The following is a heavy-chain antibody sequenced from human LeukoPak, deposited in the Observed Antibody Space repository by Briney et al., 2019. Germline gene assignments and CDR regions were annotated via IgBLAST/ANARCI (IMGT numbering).Heavy chain of an antibody. D-gene: IGHD6-13*01. J-gene: IGHJ4*02. V-gene: IGHV3-21*06. CDR1: GFTFSTFA. Sequence: GGSLRLSCAASGFTFSTFAMHWVRLSPGKGLEWVSSITGSGPYMLYADSVKHRFTISRDNTKNLLYLEMNSLRAEDTAMYFCAREPTYSSSWYTSCDYWGQGTLVTVSS. CDR2: ITGSGPYM. CDR3: AREPTYSSSWYTSCDY.